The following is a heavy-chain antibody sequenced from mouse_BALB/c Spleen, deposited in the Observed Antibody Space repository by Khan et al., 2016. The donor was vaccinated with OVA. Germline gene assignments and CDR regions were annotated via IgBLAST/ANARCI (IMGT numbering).Heavy chain of an antibody. CDR1: GYSFTGYY. CDR2: ISCYNGAT. D-gene: IGHD2-2*01. CDR3: ASSHLLWLYAMDY. V-gene: IGHV1S34*01. Sequence: LVKTGASVKISCKTSGYSFTGYYMHWVKQSHGKSLEWIGYISCYNGATTYNQKFKGKATFTVDTSSSTAYMKFNSLTSEDSAVYYCASSHLLWLYAMDYWGQGTSVTVSS. J-gene: IGHJ4*01.